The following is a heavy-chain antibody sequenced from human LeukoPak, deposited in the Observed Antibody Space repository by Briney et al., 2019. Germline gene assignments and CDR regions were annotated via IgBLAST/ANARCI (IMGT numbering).Heavy chain of an antibody. D-gene: IGHD3-22*01. J-gene: IGHJ4*02. V-gene: IGHV3-21*01. CDR1: GFTISSYS. Sequence: GGSLRLSCAASGFTISSYSMNWVRQARGKGLEWVSSISSSSSYIYYADSVKGRFTISRDNAKNSLYLQMNSLRAEDTAVYYCARGHYYDSSGYYNWGQGTLVTVSS. CDR3: ARGHYYDSSGYYN. CDR2: ISSSSSYI.